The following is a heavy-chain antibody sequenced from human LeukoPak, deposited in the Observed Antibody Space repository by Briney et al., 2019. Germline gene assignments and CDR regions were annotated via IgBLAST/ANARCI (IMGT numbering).Heavy chain of an antibody. CDR2: FDPEDGET. D-gene: IGHD2-15*01. Sequence: ASVKVSCKVSGYTLTKLFMHWVRQAPGKGLEWMGGFDPEDGETIYAQKFQGRVTMTEDTSTDTAYMELSSLRSEDTAVYFCTRSAATAFDYWGQGTLVTVSS. CDR3: TRSAATAFDY. CDR1: GYTLTKLF. J-gene: IGHJ4*02. V-gene: IGHV1-24*01.